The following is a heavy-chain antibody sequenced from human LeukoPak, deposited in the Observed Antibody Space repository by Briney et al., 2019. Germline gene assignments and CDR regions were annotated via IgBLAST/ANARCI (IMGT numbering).Heavy chain of an antibody. D-gene: IGHD1-26*01. CDR2: IYYSGST. CDR1: GGSLSSYY. V-gene: IGHV4-59*01. J-gene: IGHJ6*03. Sequence: PSETLSLTCTVSGGSLSSYYWCWIWQPPGKGLGRMGYIYYSGSTNYNPSLKSRVTISVDTSKNQFSLKLSSVTAADTAVYYCAREVVGGGYYYYYMDVWGKGTTVTVS. CDR3: AREVVGGGYYYYYMDV.